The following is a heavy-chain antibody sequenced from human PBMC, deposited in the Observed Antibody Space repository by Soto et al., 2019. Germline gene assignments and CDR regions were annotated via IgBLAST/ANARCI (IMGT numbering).Heavy chain of an antibody. J-gene: IGHJ5*02. CDR1: GYSLSGYY. V-gene: IGHV1-2*02. CDR2: INPNSGGT. Sequence: ASVKVSCKASGYSLSGYYLHWVRQAPGQGPEWMGWINPNSGGTKYVQKFQGRVTMTRDTPISTVYLELRRLRSDDTALYYCARGWGIAAPGPNWFDPWGQGTLVTVSS. D-gene: IGHD6-13*01. CDR3: ARGWGIAAPGPNWFDP.